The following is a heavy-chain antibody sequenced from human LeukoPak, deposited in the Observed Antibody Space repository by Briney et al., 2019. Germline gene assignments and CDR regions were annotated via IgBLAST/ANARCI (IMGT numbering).Heavy chain of an antibody. CDR3: ARDRSYDFWSGPNEFDY. D-gene: IGHD3-3*01. V-gene: IGHV3-21*01. CDR1: GFTFSSYS. Sequence: GGSLRLSCAASGFTFSSYSMNWVRQAPGKGLEWVSSISSSSSYIYYADSVKGRFTISRDNAKNSLYLQMNSLRAEDTAVYYCARDRSYDFWSGPNEFDYWGQGTLVTVSS. CDR2: ISSSSSYI. J-gene: IGHJ4*02.